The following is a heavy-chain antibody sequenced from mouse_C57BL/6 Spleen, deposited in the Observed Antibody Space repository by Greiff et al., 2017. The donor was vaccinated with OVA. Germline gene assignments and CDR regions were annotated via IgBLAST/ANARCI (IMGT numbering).Heavy chain of an antibody. D-gene: IGHD4-1*01. CDR3: ARRGGTFDY. Sequence: VQLQQSGPGLVKPSQSLSLTCSVTGYSITSGYYWNWIRQFPGNKLEWMGYISYDGSNNYNPSLKNRISITRDTSKNQFFLKLNSVTTEDTATYYCARRGGTFDYWGQGTTLTVSS. V-gene: IGHV3-6*01. CDR1: GYSITSGYY. J-gene: IGHJ2*01. CDR2: ISYDGSN.